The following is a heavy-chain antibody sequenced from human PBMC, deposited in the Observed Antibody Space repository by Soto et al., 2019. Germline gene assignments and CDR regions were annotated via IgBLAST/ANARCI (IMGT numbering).Heavy chain of an antibody. CDR3: ARDPSDCSSTSCWGYYALDV. CDR1: GFTFSNYS. CDR2: ISSSGTYI. V-gene: IGHV3-21*01. D-gene: IGHD2-2*01. J-gene: IGHJ6*02. Sequence: GGALRLSCAASGFTFSNYSMNWVRHAPGKGLEWVSSISSSGTYIHYADSLKGRFTISRDNAKNSLYLQMISLRAEDTAVYYCARDPSDCSSTSCWGYYALDVWGQGTTVTV.